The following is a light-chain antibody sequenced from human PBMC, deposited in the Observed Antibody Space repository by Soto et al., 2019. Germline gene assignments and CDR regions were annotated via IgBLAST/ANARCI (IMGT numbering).Light chain of an antibody. V-gene: IGKV1-17*01. CDR3: LQHDSFPYT. CDR1: QDVRSD. CDR2: AAS. J-gene: IGKJ2*01. Sequence: DIQMTQSPSSLSASVGHTVTITCRASQDVRSDLGWYQHKPGKAPKRLIYAASRLQGGVPSRFSGSGSGTEFTLTIGSLQPDDSATYYCLQHDSFPYTFGQGTRLEI.